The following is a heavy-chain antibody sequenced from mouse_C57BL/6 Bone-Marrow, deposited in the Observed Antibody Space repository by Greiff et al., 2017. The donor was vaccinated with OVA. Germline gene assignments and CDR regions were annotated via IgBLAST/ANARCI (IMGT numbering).Heavy chain of an antibody. J-gene: IGHJ1*03. CDR3: ARKARRWYFDV. Sequence: QVQLQQSGPELVKPGASVKLSCKASGYTFTSYWMHWVKQRPIQGLEWIGNIDPSDSETHYNQKFKDKATLTVDKSSSTAYMQLSSLTSEDSAVYYCARKARRWYFDVWGTGTTVTVSS. D-gene: IGHD1-2*01. CDR2: IDPSDSET. V-gene: IGHV1-52*01. CDR1: GYTFTSYW.